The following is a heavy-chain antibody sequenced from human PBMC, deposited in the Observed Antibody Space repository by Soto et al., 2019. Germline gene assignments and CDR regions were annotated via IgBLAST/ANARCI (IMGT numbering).Heavy chain of an antibody. J-gene: IGHJ5*02. CDR3: ARTTRSHRSHFWFDP. V-gene: IGHV4-31*03. D-gene: IGHD4-4*01. CDR2: IYYSGST. CDR1: GGSISSGGYY. Sequence: QVQLQESGPGLVKPSQTLSLTCTVSGGSISSGGYYWSWIRQHPGKGLEWIGYIYYSGSTYHNPSLKSRVTISVDTSKNQFSLKLSSVTAADTAVYYCARTTRSHRSHFWFDPWGQGTLVTVSS.